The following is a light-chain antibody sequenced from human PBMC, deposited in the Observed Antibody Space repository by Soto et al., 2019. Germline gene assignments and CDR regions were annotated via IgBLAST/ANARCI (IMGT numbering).Light chain of an antibody. CDR1: SSNIGSNT. J-gene: IGLJ3*02. Sequence: QSVLTQPPSASGTPGQRVAISCSGSSSNIGSNTITWYQQLPGTAPKLLIYSNDHRPSGVPGRFSGSKSGASASLAIIGLQSEDEADYHCAAWDDSLNGWVFGGGTKLTVL. CDR3: AAWDDSLNGWV. CDR2: SND. V-gene: IGLV1-44*01.